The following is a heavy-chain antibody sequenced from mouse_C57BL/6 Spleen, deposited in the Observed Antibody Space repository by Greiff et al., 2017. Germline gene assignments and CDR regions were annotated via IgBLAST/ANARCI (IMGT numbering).Heavy chain of an antibody. D-gene: IGHD1-1*01. Sequence: EVKLQESGPELVKPGASVKMSCKASGYTFTDYNMHWVKQSHGKSLEWIGYINPNNGGTSYNQKFKGKATLTVNKSSSTAYMELRSLTSEDSAVYYCARDYYGSSGYFDYWGQGTTLTVSS. J-gene: IGHJ2*01. CDR3: ARDYYGSSGYFDY. CDR2: INPNNGGT. CDR1: GYTFTDYN. V-gene: IGHV1-22*01.